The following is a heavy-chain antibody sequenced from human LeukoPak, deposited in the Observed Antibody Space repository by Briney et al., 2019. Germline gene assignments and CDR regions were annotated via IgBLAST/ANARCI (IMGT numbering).Heavy chain of an antibody. Sequence: GASVKVSCKASGYTFTSYGISWVRQAPGQGLEWMGWISAYNGNTNYAQKLQGRVTMTTDTSTSTAYMELRSPRSDDTAVYYRARVPTMVLWFDPWGQGTLVTVSS. J-gene: IGHJ5*02. CDR2: ISAYNGNT. CDR1: GYTFTSYG. V-gene: IGHV1-18*01. D-gene: IGHD3-10*01. CDR3: ARVPTMVLWFDP.